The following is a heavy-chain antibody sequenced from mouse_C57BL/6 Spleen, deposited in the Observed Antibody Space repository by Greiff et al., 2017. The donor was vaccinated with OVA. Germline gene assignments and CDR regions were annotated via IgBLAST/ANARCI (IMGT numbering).Heavy chain of an antibody. Sequence: QVQLQQSGAELVKPGASVKISCKASGYAFSSYWMNWVKQRPGKGLEWIGQIYPGDGDTNYNGKFKGKATLTADKSSSTAYMQLSSLTSEDSAVYFCAREEGDFTTTVVAPGPNAMDYWGQGTSVTVSS. CDR2: IYPGDGDT. J-gene: IGHJ4*01. V-gene: IGHV1-80*01. CDR1: GYAFSSYW. D-gene: IGHD1-1*01. CDR3: AREEGDFTTTVVAPGPNAMDY.